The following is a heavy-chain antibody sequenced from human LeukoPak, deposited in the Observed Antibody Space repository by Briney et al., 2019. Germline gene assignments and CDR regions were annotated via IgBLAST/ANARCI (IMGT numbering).Heavy chain of an antibody. CDR2: INHSGST. CDR1: GGSFSGYY. J-gene: IGHJ5*02. V-gene: IGHV4-34*01. CDR3: ARVPGFVVPAYH. Sequence: SETLSLTCAVYGGSFSGYYWSWIRQPPGKGLEWIGEINHSGSTNYNPSLKSRVTISVDTSKNQFSLKLSSVTAADTAVYYCARVPGFVVPAYHWGQGTLVTVSS. D-gene: IGHD2-2*01.